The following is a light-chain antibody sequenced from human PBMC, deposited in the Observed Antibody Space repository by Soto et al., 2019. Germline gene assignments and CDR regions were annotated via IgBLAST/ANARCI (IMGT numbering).Light chain of an antibody. CDR3: QLYGPSPPGYT. V-gene: IGKV3-20*01. Sequence: EIVLTQSPGTLSLSPGERATLSCRASQSVNSRYLAWYQQRFGQAPRLLIHYASSRATGIPDRFPGSGSGTDFTLTITRLEPEDFAVYYCQLYGPSPPGYTFGQGTNLEIK. J-gene: IGKJ2*01. CDR1: QSVNSRY. CDR2: YAS.